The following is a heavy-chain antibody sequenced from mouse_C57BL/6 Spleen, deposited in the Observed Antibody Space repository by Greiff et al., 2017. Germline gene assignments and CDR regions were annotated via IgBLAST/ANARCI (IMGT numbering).Heavy chain of an antibody. J-gene: IGHJ4*01. CDR1: GFTFSDYG. CDR3: ARCSLYAMDY. Sequence: EVMLVESGGGLVKPGGSLKLSCAASGFTFSDYGMHWVRQAPEKGLEWVAYISSGSSTIYYADTVKGRFTISRDNAKNTLFLQMTSLRSEDTAMYYCARCSLYAMDYWGQGTSVTVSS. V-gene: IGHV5-17*01. D-gene: IGHD6-2*01. CDR2: ISSGSSTI.